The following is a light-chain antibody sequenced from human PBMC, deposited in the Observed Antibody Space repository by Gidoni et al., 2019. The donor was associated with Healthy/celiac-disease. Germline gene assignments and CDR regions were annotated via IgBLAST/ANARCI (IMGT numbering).Light chain of an antibody. Sequence: QSMLTKPPSASGTPGQRVTISCSGSRPNIGTNFVSWYKHLPGTAPTLLIPSNNERPSGVPERFSASKSGTSASLAISGLRSEDEADYYCAAWDDSMTGYVFGSGTKVNVL. V-gene: IGLV1-47*02. CDR2: SNN. J-gene: IGLJ1*01. CDR1: RPNIGTNF. CDR3: AAWDDSMTGYV.